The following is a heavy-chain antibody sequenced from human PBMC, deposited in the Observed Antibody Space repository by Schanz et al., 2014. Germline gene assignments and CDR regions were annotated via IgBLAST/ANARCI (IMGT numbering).Heavy chain of an antibody. CDR1: GFTFATYA. Sequence: EGQLVESGGGLVQPGGSLRLSCAASGFTFATYAMSWVRQAPGKGLEWVAAINGSGNATYYADSVKGRFTISRDNSRNTLFLQMKRLRVEDTAVYFCAKDPYDVLTGYQYYFDYWGPGRLVTVSS. D-gene: IGHD3-9*01. CDR3: AKDPYDVLTGYQYYFDY. J-gene: IGHJ4*02. CDR2: INGSGNAT. V-gene: IGHV3-23*04.